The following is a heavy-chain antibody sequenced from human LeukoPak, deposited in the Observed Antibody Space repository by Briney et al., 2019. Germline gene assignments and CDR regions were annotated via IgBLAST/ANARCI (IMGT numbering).Heavy chain of an antibody. J-gene: IGHJ5*02. CDR2: LYYSGST. V-gene: IGHV4-39*01. CDR3: ARIIEMATIFAPFDP. Sequence: SETLSLTCTVSGGSISSSSSHYWGWIRQPPGKGLEWIGSLYYSGSTYHNPSLKSRVTISVDTSKNQFSLKLSSVTAADTAVYYCARIIEMATIFAPFDPWGQGTLVTVSS. CDR1: GGSISSSSSHY. D-gene: IGHD5-24*01.